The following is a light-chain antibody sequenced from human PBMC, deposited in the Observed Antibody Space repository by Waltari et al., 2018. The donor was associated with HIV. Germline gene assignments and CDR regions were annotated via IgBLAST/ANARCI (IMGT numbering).Light chain of an antibody. Sequence: QSALTQPASVSGSPGQSITISCTRTSSDAGGYNYVSWYHQHPGKAPKLLIYDVSKRPSGVSNRFSGSNSGNTASLTISGLQAEDEADYYCSSYTSSSTQFGGGTKLTVL. CDR1: SSDAGGYNY. CDR3: SSYTSSSTQ. J-gene: IGLJ2*01. CDR2: DVS. V-gene: IGLV2-14*03.